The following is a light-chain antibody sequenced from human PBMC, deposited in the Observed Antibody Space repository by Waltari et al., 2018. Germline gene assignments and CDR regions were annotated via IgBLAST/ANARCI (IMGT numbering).Light chain of an antibody. Sequence: QSALTQPASVSGSPGQSITISCSGSRSDIGSYSLVSWYQQHPGKAPKLMICEVTKRPSGVSDRFSGSKSGNTAYLTISGLQADDEAHYHCCSYAGSSTFEIFGGGTKVTVL. V-gene: IGLV2-23*02. CDR3: CSYAGSSTFEI. CDR1: RSDIGSYSL. J-gene: IGLJ2*01. CDR2: EVT.